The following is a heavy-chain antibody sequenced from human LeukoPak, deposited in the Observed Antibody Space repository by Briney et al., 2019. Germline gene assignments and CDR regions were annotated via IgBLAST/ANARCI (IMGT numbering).Heavy chain of an antibody. D-gene: IGHD6-13*01. J-gene: IGHJ5*02. CDR1: GYTFTSYG. Sequence: ASVTVSCKASGYTFTSYGISWVRQAPGQGLEWMGWISAYNGNTNYAQKLQGRVTMTTDTSTSTAYMELRSLRSEDTAVYYCATVAAAGSFDPWGQGTLVTVSS. V-gene: IGHV1-18*01. CDR3: ATVAAAGSFDP. CDR2: ISAYNGNT.